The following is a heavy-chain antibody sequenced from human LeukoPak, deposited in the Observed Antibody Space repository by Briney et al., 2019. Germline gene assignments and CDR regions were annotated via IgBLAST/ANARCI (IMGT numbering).Heavy chain of an antibody. CDR1: GFTFSSYG. V-gene: IGHV3-7*01. CDR2: IKQDGSEK. D-gene: IGHD3-22*01. CDR3: ARGSSSSGYSYYFDL. J-gene: IGHJ4*02. Sequence: GSLRLSCAASGFTFSSYGMSWVRQAPGKGLEWVANIKQDGSEKYYVDSVKGRFTISRDNAKNSLYLQMNSLRAEDTAVYYCARGSSSSGYSYYFDLWGQGTLDPVSS.